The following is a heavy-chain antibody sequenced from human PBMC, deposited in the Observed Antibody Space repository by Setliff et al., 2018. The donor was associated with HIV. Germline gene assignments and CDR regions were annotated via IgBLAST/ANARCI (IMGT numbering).Heavy chain of an antibody. Sequence: PGESLRLSCAASGFTFNTYAMSWVRQAPGKGLEWVSSISGNTLYIYYAESVRGRFTVSRDNAKNSLYLQMNSLRAEDTAVYYCARVFSPTGTLSPAFDYWGPGALVTVSS. CDR2: ISGNTLYI. J-gene: IGHJ4*02. V-gene: IGHV3-21*06. CDR1: GFTFNTYA. D-gene: IGHD1-1*01. CDR3: ARVFSPTGTLSPAFDY.